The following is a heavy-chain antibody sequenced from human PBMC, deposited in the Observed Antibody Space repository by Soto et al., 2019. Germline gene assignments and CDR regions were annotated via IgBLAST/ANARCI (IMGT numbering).Heavy chain of an antibody. V-gene: IGHV3-74*01. CDR1: GFTFSSYW. J-gene: IGHJ2*01. CDR2: INSEGSST. CDR3: ARGGSLNWYFDL. D-gene: IGHD1-26*01. Sequence: EVQLVEAGGGLVQPGGSLRLSCAASGFTFSSYWMHWVRQAPGKGLVWVSRINSEGSSTSYADSVKGLFTISRDNAKNTLYLQMNSLRAEDTAVYYWARGGSLNWYFDLWGRGTLVTVSS.